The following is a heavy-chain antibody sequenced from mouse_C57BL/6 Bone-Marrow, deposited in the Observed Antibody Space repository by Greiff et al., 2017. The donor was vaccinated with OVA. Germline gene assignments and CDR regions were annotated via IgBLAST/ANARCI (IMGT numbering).Heavy chain of an antibody. J-gene: IGHJ4*01. CDR1: GYTFTSYG. D-gene: IGHD1-1*01. Sequence: QVQLQQSGAELARPGASVKLSCKASGYTFTSYGISWVKQRTGQGLEWIGEIYPRSGNTYYNEKFKGKATLTADKSSSTAYMELRSLTSEDSAVYFCARRVIYYYGSSYELDYWGQGTSVTVSS. CDR2: IYPRSGNT. V-gene: IGHV1-81*01. CDR3: ARRVIYYYGSSYELDY.